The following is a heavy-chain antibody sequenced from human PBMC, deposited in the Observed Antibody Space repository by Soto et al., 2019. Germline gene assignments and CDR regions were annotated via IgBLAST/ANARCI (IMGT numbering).Heavy chain of an antibody. CDR2: VYNDGDST. CDR3: EVRPGYSPGVDY. CDR1: GRTFRTYW. V-gene: IGHV3-74*03. J-gene: IGHJ4*01. D-gene: IGHD2-15*01. Sequence: EVQLVESGGGLVQTGGSLRLSCAGSGRTFRTYWVIWVRQAPGKGLVWVSRVYNDGDSTLHAASVTGRFTISRDNAKNTVYLQMSDLRVEDTAMYYCEVRPGYSPGVDYWGRGTLVTVSS.